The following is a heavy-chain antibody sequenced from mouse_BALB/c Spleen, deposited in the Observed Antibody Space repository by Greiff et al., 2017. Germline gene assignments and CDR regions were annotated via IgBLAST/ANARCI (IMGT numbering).Heavy chain of an antibody. CDR3: ARWDYGNYGFAY. J-gene: IGHJ3*01. CDR1: GYTFSSYW. D-gene: IGHD2-1*01. Sequence: QVQLQQSGAELMKPGASVKISCKATGYTFSSYWIEWVKQRPGHGLEWIGEILPGSGSTNYNEKFKGKATFTADTSSNTAYMQLSSLTSEDSAVYYCARWDYGNYGFAYWGQGTLVTVSA. CDR2: ILPGSGST. V-gene: IGHV1-9*01.